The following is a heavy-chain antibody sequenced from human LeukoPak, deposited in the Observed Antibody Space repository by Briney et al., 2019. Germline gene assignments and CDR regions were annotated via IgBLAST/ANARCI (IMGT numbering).Heavy chain of an antibody. J-gene: IGHJ6*03. Sequence: GGSLRLSCAASGFTFRSYEMNWVRRTPGKGLEWVSYISSSGSTIYYADSVKGRFTISRDNSKNTLYLQMNSLRAEDTAVYYCAKDVRSYGFNYYYMDVWGKGTTVTISS. V-gene: IGHV3-48*03. CDR2: ISSSGSTI. CDR3: AKDVRSYGFNYYYMDV. CDR1: GFTFRSYE. D-gene: IGHD5-18*01.